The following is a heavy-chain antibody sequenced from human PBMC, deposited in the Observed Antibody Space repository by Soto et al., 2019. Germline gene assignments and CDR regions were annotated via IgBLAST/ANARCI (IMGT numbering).Heavy chain of an antibody. CDR3: ARGWGYDTSDYYYAY. J-gene: IGHJ4*02. Sequence: SVKVSCKAYGGTFSRYAISWVRQAPGQGLEWMGGITPIFGTANYAQKFQGRVAITADESTRTSYMERRRLRSGDTAVYYCARGWGYDTSDYYYAYWGQGTMVTVS. CDR2: ITPIFGTA. V-gene: IGHV1-69*13. D-gene: IGHD3-22*01. CDR1: GGTFSRYA.